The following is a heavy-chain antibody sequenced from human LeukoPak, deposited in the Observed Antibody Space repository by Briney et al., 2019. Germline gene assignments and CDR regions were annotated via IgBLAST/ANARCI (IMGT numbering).Heavy chain of an antibody. CDR2: ISSSGRPI. D-gene: IGHD3-10*01. J-gene: IGHJ6*02. CDR3: ARGQHGSGSYYNYYYGMDV. Sequence: GGSLRLSCAASGFTFRDYYMSWIREAPGKGLEGGSYISSSGRPINYADSVTGRCTISRDNAKNSLYLQMNSLRAEDTAVYYCARGQHGSGSYYNYYYGMDVWGQGITVTVSS. CDR1: GFTFRDYY. V-gene: IGHV3-11*01.